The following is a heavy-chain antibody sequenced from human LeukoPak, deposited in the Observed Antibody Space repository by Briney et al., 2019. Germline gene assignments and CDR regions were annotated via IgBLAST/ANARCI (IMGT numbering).Heavy chain of an antibody. CDR3: VRFAQWELRSGLGY. D-gene: IGHD1-26*01. V-gene: IGHV1-18*01. J-gene: IGHJ4*02. Sequence: GASVKVSCKASGYTFTSYGISWVRQAPGQGLEWMGWISAYNGNTNYAQKLQGRVTMTTDTSTSTAYMELRSLRSDDTAVYYCVRFAQWELRSGLGYWGQGTLVTVSS. CDR1: GYTFTSYG. CDR2: ISAYNGNT.